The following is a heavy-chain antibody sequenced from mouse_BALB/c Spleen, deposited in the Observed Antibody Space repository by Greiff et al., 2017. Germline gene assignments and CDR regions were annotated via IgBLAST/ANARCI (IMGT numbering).Heavy chain of an antibody. CDR1: GFDFSRYW. J-gene: IGHJ4*01. V-gene: IGHV4-1*02. CDR2: INPDSSTI. CDR3: ARHYGHYAMDY. Sequence: EVKLMESGGGLVQPGGSLKLSCAASGFDFSRYWMSWVRQAPGKGLEWIGEINPDSSTINYTPSLKDKFIISRDNAKNTLYLQMSKVRSEDTALYYCARHYGHYAMDYWGQGTSVTVSS. D-gene: IGHD1-1*02.